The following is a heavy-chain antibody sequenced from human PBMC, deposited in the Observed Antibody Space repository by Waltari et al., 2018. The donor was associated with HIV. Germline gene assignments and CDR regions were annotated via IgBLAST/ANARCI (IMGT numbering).Heavy chain of an antibody. J-gene: IGHJ6*02. V-gene: IGHV3-9*01. D-gene: IGHD2-2*01. CDR2: ISWNSDII. CDR3: AKDAASIHYYGMDV. Sequence: EMQLVESGGGLVQPGRSLRLSFAASGFNFDHSAMYWVRQAPGKGLEWVSGISWNSDIIGYADSVRGRFTISRDNAKNSLYLQMNSLGAEDTALYYCAKDAASIHYYGMDVWGQGTTVTVS. CDR1: GFNFDHSA.